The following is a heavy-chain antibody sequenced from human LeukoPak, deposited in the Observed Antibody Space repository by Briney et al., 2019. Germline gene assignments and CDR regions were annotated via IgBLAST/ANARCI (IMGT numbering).Heavy chain of an antibody. J-gene: IGHJ1*01. CDR1: GFTFSRYA. CDR2: ISYDGNNK. Sequence: PGGSLRLSCAASGFTFSRYAMHWVRQAPGKGLEWVAVISYDGNNKYYADSVKGRFAISRDNSKNTLYLQMNSLRAEDTAVYYCARAPTDYYDSSGYPTAYFQHWGQGTLVTVSS. V-gene: IGHV3-30*09. D-gene: IGHD3-22*01. CDR3: ARAPTDYYDSSGYPTAYFQH.